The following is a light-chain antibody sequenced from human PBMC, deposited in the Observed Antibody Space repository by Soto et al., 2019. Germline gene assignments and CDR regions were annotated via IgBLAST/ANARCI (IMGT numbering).Light chain of an antibody. J-gene: IGKJ1*01. CDR1: KSISSW. CDR3: QQYNSYSS. Sequence: MQITQSPATLSSSLLEIATIPCRASKSISSWLAWYQQKGGKAPKLLIYKASSLDSRVPTRFSGSGSGKEFTLTISSLQADDFATYYCQQYNSYSSFGQGTKVDIK. V-gene: IGKV1-5*03. CDR2: KAS.